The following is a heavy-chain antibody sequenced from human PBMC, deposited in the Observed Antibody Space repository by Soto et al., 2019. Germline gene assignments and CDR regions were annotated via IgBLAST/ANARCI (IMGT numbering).Heavy chain of an antibody. J-gene: IGHJ6*02. Sequence: QVQLVESGGGVVQPGRSLRLSCAASGFTFSSYAMHWVRQAPGKGLEWVAVISYDGSNKYYADSVKGRFTISRDNSKNTLYLQMTSLRAEDTAVYYCARDLDSSGWYAYYYYGMDVWGQGTTVTVSS. V-gene: IGHV3-30-3*01. CDR2: ISYDGSNK. D-gene: IGHD6-19*01. CDR1: GFTFSSYA. CDR3: ARDLDSSGWYAYYYYGMDV.